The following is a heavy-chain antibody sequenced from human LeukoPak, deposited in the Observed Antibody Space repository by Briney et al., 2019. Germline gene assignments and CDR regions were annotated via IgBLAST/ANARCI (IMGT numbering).Heavy chain of an antibody. CDR1: GGSINSGGFY. D-gene: IGHD2-2*02. Sequence: SENLSLTCTVSGGSINSGGFYWSWIRQPPGTGLEWIGYIYYSGTTYYNPSLRSRVTLSVYTSKKLFSLHLNSVTAADTAVYYCARVYHNKSAYDIWGQGTMVTVSS. J-gene: IGHJ3*02. V-gene: IGHV4-31*03. CDR2: IYYSGTT. CDR3: ARVYHNKSAYDI.